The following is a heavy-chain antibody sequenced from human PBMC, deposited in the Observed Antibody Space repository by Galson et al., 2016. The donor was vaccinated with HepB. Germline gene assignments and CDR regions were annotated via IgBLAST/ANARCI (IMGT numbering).Heavy chain of an antibody. Sequence: SLRLSCAGSGFTFSSYAMNWVRQAPGKGLEWVLSIRDGDGRTHYADSVKGRFTISRDNSKNTLSLQMNSLRAEDTAIYYCAKISLGGYSSGWGGSFDIWGQGTKVTVSS. CDR1: GFTFSSYA. D-gene: IGHD6-19*01. CDR2: IRDGDGRT. CDR3: AKISLGGYSSGWGGSFDI. V-gene: IGHV3-23*01. J-gene: IGHJ3*02.